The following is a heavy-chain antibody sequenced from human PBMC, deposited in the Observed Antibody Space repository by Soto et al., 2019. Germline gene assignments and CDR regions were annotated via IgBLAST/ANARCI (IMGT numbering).Heavy chain of an antibody. CDR1: GGSFSGYY. Sequence: QVQLQQWGAGLLKPSETLSLTCAVYGGSFSGYYWSWIRQPPGKGLEWIGEINHSGSTNYNPSLNSRVXXSXDXXKTQFYLKLSSVTAADTAVYYCARGIVVPAANFDYWGQGTLVTVSS. CDR2: INHSGST. CDR3: ARGIVVPAANFDY. V-gene: IGHV4-34*01. J-gene: IGHJ4*02. D-gene: IGHD2-2*01.